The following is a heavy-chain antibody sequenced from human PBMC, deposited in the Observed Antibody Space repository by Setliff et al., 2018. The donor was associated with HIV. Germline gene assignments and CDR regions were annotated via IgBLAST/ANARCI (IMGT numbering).Heavy chain of an antibody. D-gene: IGHD2-15*01. CDR1: GGSILINGFY. CDR3: ARGRNFRDIRDSLFDL. J-gene: IGHJ4*02. CDR2: IYYSGST. V-gene: IGHV4-31*03. Sequence: SETLSLTCSVSGGSILINGFYWSWIRQHSGKGLEWIGYIYYSGSTYYNPSLESRLIMSVDPSKNQFSLKLNSVTAADTAVHYCARGRNFRDIRDSLFDLWGQGTLVTV.